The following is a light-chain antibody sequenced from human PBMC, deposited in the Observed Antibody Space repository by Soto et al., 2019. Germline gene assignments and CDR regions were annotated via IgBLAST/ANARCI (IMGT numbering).Light chain of an antibody. CDR3: QQYGSSPT. Sequence: EIVLTQSPGTLSLSPGESATLSFRASQSVSSNYLAWYKQKPGQAPRLLIYDTSSRASDIPDRFSGCGSGTDFTLTIRRLEPEDFAVDFCQQYGSSPTFGQGTKVDIK. V-gene: IGKV3-20*01. CDR1: QSVSSNY. J-gene: IGKJ1*01. CDR2: DTS.